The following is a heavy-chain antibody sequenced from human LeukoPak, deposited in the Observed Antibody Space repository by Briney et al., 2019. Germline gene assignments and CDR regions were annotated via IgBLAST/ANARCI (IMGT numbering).Heavy chain of an antibody. Sequence: GGSLRLSCAASGLTSSSYWMSWVRQAPGKGLEWVANIKQDGSEKYYVDSVKGRFTISRDNAKNSLYLQMNSLRAEDTAVYYCARVASNSYYDILTGYYYYYYMDVWGKGTTVTVSS. D-gene: IGHD3-9*01. J-gene: IGHJ6*03. CDR3: ARVASNSYYDILTGYYYYYYMDV. CDR1: GLTSSSYW. CDR2: IKQDGSEK. V-gene: IGHV3-7*01.